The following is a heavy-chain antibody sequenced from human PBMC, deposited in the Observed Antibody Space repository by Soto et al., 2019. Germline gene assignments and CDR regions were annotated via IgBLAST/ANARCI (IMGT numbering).Heavy chain of an antibody. CDR1: GFTFSSYG. Sequence: VQLVVSGGGLVQPGGSLRLSCAASGFTFSSYGMHWVRQAPGKGLEWVAVIWYDGSNKYYADSVKGRFTISRDNSKNTLYLQMNSLRAEDTAVYYCARDPVYGEGGYYYGMDVWGQGTTVTVSS. CDR3: ARDPVYGEGGYYYGMDV. D-gene: IGHD4-17*01. J-gene: IGHJ6*02. CDR2: IWYDGSNK. V-gene: IGHV3-33*01.